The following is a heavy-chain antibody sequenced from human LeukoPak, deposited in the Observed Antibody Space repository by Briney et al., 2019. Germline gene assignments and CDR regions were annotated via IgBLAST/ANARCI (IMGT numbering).Heavy chain of an antibody. D-gene: IGHD3-22*01. CDR3: ARDSQKNHNYYDSSGYPDY. J-gene: IGHJ4*02. V-gene: IGHV1-46*03. CDR2: INPSGGST. CDR1: GYTFTSYY. Sequence: ASVKVSCQASGYTFTSYYMHWVRQAPGQGLEWMGIINPSGGSTSYAQKFQGRGTMTIDTSTSTVYMELSSLRSEDTAVSYCARDSQKNHNYYDSSGYPDYWGQGTLVTVSS.